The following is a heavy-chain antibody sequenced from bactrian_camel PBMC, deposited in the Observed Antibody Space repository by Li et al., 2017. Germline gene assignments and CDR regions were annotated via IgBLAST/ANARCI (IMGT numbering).Heavy chain of an antibody. V-gene: IGHV3S53*01. Sequence: QLVESGGGSVQAGGSLRLSCAASGSIHNRRHMGWFRQAAGKEREGVAAIDIAGNTRISDSVKGRFTISHDKDENRLDLQMNSLKSEDTAVYYCAAGKEREACMSWYFSGKPPGMAEFAYWGQGTQVTVS. CDR1: GSIHNRRH. D-gene: IGHD6*01. J-gene: IGHJ6*01. CDR3: AAGKEREACMSWYFSGKPPGMAEFAY. CDR2: IDIAGNT.